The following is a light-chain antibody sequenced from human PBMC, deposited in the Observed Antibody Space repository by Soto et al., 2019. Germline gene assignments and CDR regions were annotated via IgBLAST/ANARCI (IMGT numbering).Light chain of an antibody. CDR1: SNDVGGYNF. Sequence: QSVLTQPASVSGSPGQSITISCTGTSNDVGGYNFVSWYQQHPGKAPKLVIFEVSNRPSGISYRFSGSKSGNTASLTISGLQADDEADYYCSSYTSSVTLVFGGGTKLTVL. CDR2: EVS. V-gene: IGLV2-14*01. J-gene: IGLJ2*01. CDR3: SSYTSSVTLV.